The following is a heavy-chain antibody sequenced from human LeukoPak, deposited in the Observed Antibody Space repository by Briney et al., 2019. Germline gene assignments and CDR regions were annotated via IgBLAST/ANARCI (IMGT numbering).Heavy chain of an antibody. J-gene: IGHJ4*02. CDR1: GGSISSGSYY. D-gene: IGHD4-17*01. CDR2: IYTSGST. V-gene: IGHV4-61*02. Sequence: KTSETLSLTCTVSGGSISSGSYYWRWIRPPAGKGLEWIGRIYTSGSTNYNPSLKSRVTISVDTSKNQFSLKLSSVTAADTAVYYCARYDYGDYGDYWGQGTLVTVSS. CDR3: ARYDYGDYGDY.